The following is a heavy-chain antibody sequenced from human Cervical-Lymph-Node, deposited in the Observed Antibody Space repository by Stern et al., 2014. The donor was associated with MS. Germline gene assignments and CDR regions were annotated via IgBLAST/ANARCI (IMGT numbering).Heavy chain of an antibody. Sequence: QLVQSGPEVKRPGTSVKVSCKASGFTFTSSAVQWVRQARGQSLEWIGWIVVGSGNTDYAQKFQDRVTFTRDMSTNTAYMELTSLRSEDTAVYYCAADSTYYYDTSGFYHFVSWGQGTLVTVSS. V-gene: IGHV1-58*01. J-gene: IGHJ4*02. CDR2: IVVGSGNT. CDR1: GFTFTSSA. D-gene: IGHD3-22*01. CDR3: AADSTYYYDTSGFYHFVS.